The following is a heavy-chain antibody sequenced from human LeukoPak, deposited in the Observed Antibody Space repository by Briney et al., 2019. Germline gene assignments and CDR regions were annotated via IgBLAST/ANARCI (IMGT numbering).Heavy chain of an antibody. J-gene: IGHJ5*01. CDR1: GFTFSSYG. V-gene: IGHV3-33*01. Sequence: GGSLRLSCAASGFTFSSYGMHWVRQAPGKGLEWGAVIWYDGSNKYYADSVKGRFTISRDNSKNTRYLQMNSLRAEDTAVYYCARDVRDGYNNGFDYWGQGTLVTVSS. CDR3: ARDVRDGYNNGFDY. D-gene: IGHD5-24*01. CDR2: IWYDGSNK.